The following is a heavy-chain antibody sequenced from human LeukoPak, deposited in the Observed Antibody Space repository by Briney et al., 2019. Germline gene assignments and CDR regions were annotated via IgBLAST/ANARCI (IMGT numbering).Heavy chain of an antibody. CDR1: GYTFTSYA. J-gene: IGHJ4*02. Sequence: ASVKVSCKASGYTFTSYAMHWVRQAPGHRLEWMGWINAGNGNTKYSQKFQGRVTITRDTSASTAYMELSSLRSEDTAVYYCARGPLGCGGDCYFDYWGQGTLVTVSS. V-gene: IGHV1-3*01. CDR2: INAGNGNT. D-gene: IGHD2-21*02. CDR3: ARGPLGCGGDCYFDY.